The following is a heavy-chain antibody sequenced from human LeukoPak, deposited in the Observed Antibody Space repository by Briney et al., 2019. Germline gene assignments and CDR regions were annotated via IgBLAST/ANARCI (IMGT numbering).Heavy chain of an antibody. CDR1: GFTVSSNY. Sequence: GSLRLSCAASGFTVSSNYMSWIRQPPGKGLEWIGYIYYSGSTNYNPSLKSRVTISVDTSKNQFSLKLSSVTAADTAVYYCAREVSAFDIWGQGTMVTVSS. V-gene: IGHV4-59*02. CDR2: IYYSGST. J-gene: IGHJ3*02. CDR3: AREVSAFDI.